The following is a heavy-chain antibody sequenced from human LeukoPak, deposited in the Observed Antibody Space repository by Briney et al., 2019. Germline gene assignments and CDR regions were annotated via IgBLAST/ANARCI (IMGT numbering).Heavy chain of an antibody. V-gene: IGHV1-18*01. D-gene: IGHD3-3*01. Sequence: GASVKVSCKASGYTFTSYGISWVRQAPGQGLEWMGWISAYNGDTNYAQKLQGRVTMTTDTSTSTAYMELRSLRSDDTAVYYCARVAYDFWSGRYYYYYMDVWGKGTTVTVSS. CDR2: ISAYNGDT. CDR1: GYTFTSYG. J-gene: IGHJ6*03. CDR3: ARVAYDFWSGRYYYYYMDV.